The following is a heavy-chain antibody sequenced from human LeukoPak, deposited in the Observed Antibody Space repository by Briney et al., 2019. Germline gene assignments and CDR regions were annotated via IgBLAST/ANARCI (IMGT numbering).Heavy chain of an antibody. J-gene: IGHJ6*04. CDR2: IYYSGST. Sequence: SETLSLTYTVSGGSISSYYWSWIRQPPGKGLEWIGYIYYSGSTNYNPSLKSRVTISVDTSKNQFSLKLSSVTAADTAVYYCARGTMVRGVILNYYYYGMDVWGKGTTVTVPS. V-gene: IGHV4-59*01. D-gene: IGHD3-10*01. CDR3: ARGTMVRGVILNYYYYGMDV. CDR1: GGSISSYY.